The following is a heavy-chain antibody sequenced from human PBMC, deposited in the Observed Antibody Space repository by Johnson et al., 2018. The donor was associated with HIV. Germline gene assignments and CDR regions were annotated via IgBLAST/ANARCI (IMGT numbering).Heavy chain of an antibody. CDR3: AGATWSEDAFDI. J-gene: IGHJ3*02. D-gene: IGHD2-8*01. Sequence: MLLVESGGSVIRPGGSLRLSCVGTGFTFENYGLTWVRKAPGKGLEWVSGINWNGGSTGYADSVKGRFTISIDNARNSLYLQLNRLRAEETALYYCAGATWSEDAFDIWGQGTLVTVCS. CDR2: INWNGGST. CDR1: GFTFENYG. V-gene: IGHV3-20*04.